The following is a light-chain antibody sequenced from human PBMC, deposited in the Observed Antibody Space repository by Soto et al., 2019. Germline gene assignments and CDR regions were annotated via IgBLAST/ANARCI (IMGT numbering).Light chain of an antibody. J-gene: IGKJ4*01. CDR3: QQRSVLS. V-gene: IGKV3-11*01. Sequence: EIVSTQSPATLSLSPGERATLSCRASQSDSSYLAWYQQKPGQAHRLLIHDASSRATGIPPRFSGSGSGTDCTRTISSLEPDDFAVYYCQQRSVLSFGGGTKVEIK. CDR1: QSDSSY. CDR2: DAS.